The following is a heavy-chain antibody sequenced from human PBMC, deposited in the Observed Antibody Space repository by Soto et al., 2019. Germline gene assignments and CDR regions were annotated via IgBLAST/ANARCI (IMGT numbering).Heavy chain of an antibody. J-gene: IGHJ4*02. V-gene: IGHV3-33*01. CDR2: IWYDGSNK. Sequence: GGSLRLSCAASGFTFSSYGMHWVRQAPGKWLEWVAVIWYDGSNKYYADSVKGRFTISRDNSKNTLYLQMNSLRAEDTAVYYCARDRASWGLGEFDYWGQGXLVTVYS. D-gene: IGHD7-27*01. CDR1: GFTFSSYG. CDR3: ARDRASWGLGEFDY.